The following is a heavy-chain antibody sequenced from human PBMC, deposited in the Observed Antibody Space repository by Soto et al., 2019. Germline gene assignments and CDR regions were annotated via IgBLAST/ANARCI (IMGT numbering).Heavy chain of an antibody. CDR1: GETFTSYA. J-gene: IGHJ6*03. Sequence: ASVKVSCKASGETFTSYAMHWVRQAPGQRLEWMGWINAGNGNTKYSQKFQGRVTITRDTSASTAYMELSSLRSEDAAVYYCARGAVVPAAIVYYYYYMDVWGKGTTVTVSS. D-gene: IGHD2-2*01. CDR2: INAGNGNT. CDR3: ARGAVVPAAIVYYYYYMDV. V-gene: IGHV1-3*01.